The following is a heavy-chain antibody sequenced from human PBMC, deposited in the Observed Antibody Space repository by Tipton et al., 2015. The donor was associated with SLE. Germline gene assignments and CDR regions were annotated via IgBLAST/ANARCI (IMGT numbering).Heavy chain of an antibody. D-gene: IGHD1/OR15-1a*01. V-gene: IGHV3-11*04. CDR2: ISGPGDSL. CDR3: ARDPRNKGFDP. CDR1: GFTLSGYY. J-gene: IGHJ5*02. Sequence: SLRLSCVASGFTLSGYYMAWIRQAPGQGLEWISFISGPGDSLYHADSVKGRFTTPRDNAKNSLYLQMNSLRAEDTAVYYCARDPRNKGFDPWGQGTLVTVSS.